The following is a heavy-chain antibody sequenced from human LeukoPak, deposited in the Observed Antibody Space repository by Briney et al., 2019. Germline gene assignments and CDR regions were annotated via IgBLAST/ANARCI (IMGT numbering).Heavy chain of an antibody. D-gene: IGHD5-18*01. CDR1: GFTFSSYW. J-gene: IGHJ3*02. V-gene: IGHV3-7*01. Sequence: PGGSLRLSCAASGFTFSSYWMSWVRQAPGKGLEWVANIKQDGSEKYYVDSVKGRFTISRDNAKNSLYLQMNSLRAEDTAVYYCARDSSGYSYGLTFDAFDIWGQGTMVTVSS. CDR2: IKQDGSEK. CDR3: ARDSSGYSYGLTFDAFDI.